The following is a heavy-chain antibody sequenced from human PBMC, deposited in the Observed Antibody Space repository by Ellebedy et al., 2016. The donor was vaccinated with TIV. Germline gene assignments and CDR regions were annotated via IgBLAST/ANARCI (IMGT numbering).Heavy chain of an antibody. CDR3: ARKSLSNWSFDL. J-gene: IGHJ2*01. V-gene: IGHV4-59*01. CDR2: VYYSGKT. Sequence: MPSETLSLICTVSGASINSYWNWIRQPPGRGLEYIGYVYYSGKTNYSPSLKDRVTISLDTSKSQFSLNLNSVTAADTAVYYCARKSLSNWSFDLWGRGTLVTVSS. CDR1: GASINSY.